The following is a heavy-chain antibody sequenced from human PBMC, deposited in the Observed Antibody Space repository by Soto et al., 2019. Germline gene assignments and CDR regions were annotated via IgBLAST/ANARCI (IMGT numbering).Heavy chain of an antibody. CDR3: AKGTSLAYCGGDCYPWFDP. CDR2: ISGSGGST. CDR1: GFTFSSYA. V-gene: IGHV3-23*01. D-gene: IGHD2-21*02. Sequence: GGSLRLSCAASGFTFSSYAMSWVRQAPGKGLEWVSAISGSGGSTYYADSVKGRFTISRDNSKNTLYLQMNSLRAEDTAVYYCAKGTSLAYCGGDCYPWFDPWGQGTLVTVSS. J-gene: IGHJ5*02.